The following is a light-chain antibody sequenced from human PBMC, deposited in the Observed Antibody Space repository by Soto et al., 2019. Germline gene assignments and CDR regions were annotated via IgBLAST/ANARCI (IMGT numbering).Light chain of an antibody. CDR3: QQAHSFPVT. V-gene: IGKV1-12*01. Sequence: DIQMTQSPSSVSASVGDRVTITCRASQRISTWVDWYQQKPGKAPKLLIYTASSLQSGVPPRFSGSGSETDSTLTITSLQPEDFATYYCQQAHSFPVTFGQGTRLEIK. CDR1: QRISTW. CDR2: TAS. J-gene: IGKJ5*01.